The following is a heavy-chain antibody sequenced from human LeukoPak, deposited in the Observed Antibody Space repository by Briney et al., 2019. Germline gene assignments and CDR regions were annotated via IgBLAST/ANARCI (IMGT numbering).Heavy chain of an antibody. Sequence: GGSRRLSWAASGFTFSTYAMSWVRQAPGQGLEWVSSINGDGGSIYYAESVKGRFAVSRDNSKNTLYLQMDSLRAEDTAVYYCAKRPDCSTTNCFRFEYWGQGTLVTVSS. J-gene: IGHJ4*02. CDR1: GFTFSTYA. V-gene: IGHV3-23*01. CDR3: AKRPDCSTTNCFRFEY. CDR2: INGDGGSI. D-gene: IGHD2-2*01.